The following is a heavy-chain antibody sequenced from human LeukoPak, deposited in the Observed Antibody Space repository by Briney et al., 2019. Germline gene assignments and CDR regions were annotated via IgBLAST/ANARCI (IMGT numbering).Heavy chain of an antibody. Sequence: PGGSLRLSCAASGFTFSSYAMSWVRQAPGKGLEWVAFIRYDGSNKYYADSVKGRFTISRDNSKNTLYLQMNSLRAEDTAVYYCAKEAIVVVVADTDYAFDIWGQGTMVTVSS. CDR2: IRYDGSNK. D-gene: IGHD2-15*01. CDR1: GFTFSSYA. CDR3: AKEAIVVVVADTDYAFDI. J-gene: IGHJ3*02. V-gene: IGHV3-30*02.